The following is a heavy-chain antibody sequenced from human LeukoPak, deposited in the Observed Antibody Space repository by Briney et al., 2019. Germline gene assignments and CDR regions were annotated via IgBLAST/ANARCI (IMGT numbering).Heavy chain of an antibody. CDR1: GGTFSSYA. CDR3: AWGDSYYDFWSGPGKDYYYYMDV. Sequence: SVKVSCKASGGTFSSYAISWVRQAPGQGLEWMGRIIPIFGTANYAQKFQGRVTITTDESTSTACMELSSLRSEDTAVYYCAWGDSYYDFWSGPGKDYYYYMDVWGKGTTVTVSS. CDR2: IIPIFGTA. D-gene: IGHD3-3*01. J-gene: IGHJ6*03. V-gene: IGHV1-69*05.